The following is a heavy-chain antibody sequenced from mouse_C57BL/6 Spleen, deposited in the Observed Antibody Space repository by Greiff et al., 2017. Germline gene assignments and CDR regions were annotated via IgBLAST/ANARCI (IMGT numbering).Heavy chain of an antibody. CDR2: INSDGGST. CDR3: ARQYYGSSWFAY. Sequence: EVKVVESGGGLVQPGESLKLSCESNEYEFPSHDMSWVRKTPEKRLELVAAINSDGGSTYYPDTMERRFILSRDNTKKTLYLQMSSLRSEDTALYYCARQYYGSSWFAYWGQGTLVTVSA. V-gene: IGHV5-2*01. CDR1: EYEFPSHD. D-gene: IGHD1-1*01. J-gene: IGHJ3*01.